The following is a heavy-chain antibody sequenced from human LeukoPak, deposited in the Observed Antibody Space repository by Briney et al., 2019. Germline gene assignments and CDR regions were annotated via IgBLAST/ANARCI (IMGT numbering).Heavy chain of an antibody. CDR3: VRAYPTGPSPSDY. V-gene: IGHV4-34*01. J-gene: IGHJ4*02. Sequence: SETLSLTCAVYGGSFSGYYWSWIRQPPGKGLEWIGEINHSGRTNYNPSLKSRVTISVDTSKNQFSLILRSVTAADTAVYYCVRAYPTGPSPSDYWGQGTLVTVSS. CDR1: GGSFSGYY. CDR2: INHSGRT. D-gene: IGHD6-6*01.